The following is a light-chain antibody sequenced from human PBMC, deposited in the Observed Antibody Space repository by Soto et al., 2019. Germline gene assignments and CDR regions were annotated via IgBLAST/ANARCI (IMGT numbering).Light chain of an antibody. J-gene: IGLJ1*01. Sequence: QSALTQPPSASGSPGQSVTISCTGTSSDVGGYNYVSWYQQHPGKAPKLMIYEVSKRPSGVPDRFSGSKSGNTASLTVTGLQAEDDADYYCSSYAGSLYVFGTGTKLTVL. CDR2: EVS. CDR3: SSYAGSLYV. CDR1: SSDVGGYNY. V-gene: IGLV2-8*01.